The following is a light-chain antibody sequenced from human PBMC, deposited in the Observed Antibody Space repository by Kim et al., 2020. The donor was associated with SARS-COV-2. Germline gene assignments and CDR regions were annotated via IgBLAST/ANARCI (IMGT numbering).Light chain of an antibody. J-gene: IGLJ2*01. CDR2: DVT. V-gene: IGLV2-11*01. CDR1: SSDVGSYNY. Sequence: QSALNQPRSVSGSPGQSVTISCTGTSSDVGSYNYVSWYQQHPGKAPKLIIYDVTKRPSGVPDRFSGSKSGNTASLTISGLQAEDEADYYCCSYAGSVVFGGGTQLTVL. CDR3: CSYAGSVV.